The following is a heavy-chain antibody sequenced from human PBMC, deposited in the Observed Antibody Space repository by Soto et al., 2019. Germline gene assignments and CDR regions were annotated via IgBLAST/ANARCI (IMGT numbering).Heavy chain of an antibody. Sequence: PWGSLRLSCAASGFIFTDAWIIFCRHSALKWLEWVGRIRANTAGGTTDYAAPVKGRSTISRDDSRKTLYLQMNSLKPEDTAVYYCTADDAIQLWSPADHWGQGTLVTVSS. D-gene: IGHD5-18*01. V-gene: IGHV3-15*01. CDR1: GFIFTDAW. CDR3: TADDAIQLWSPADH. J-gene: IGHJ4*02. CDR2: IRANTAGGTT.